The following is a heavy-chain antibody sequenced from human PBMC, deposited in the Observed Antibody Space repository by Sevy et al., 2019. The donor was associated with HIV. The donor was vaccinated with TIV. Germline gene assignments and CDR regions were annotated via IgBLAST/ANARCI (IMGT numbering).Heavy chain of an antibody. D-gene: IGHD6-6*01. Sequence: SETLSLTCAVYGGSFSGYYWSWIRQPPGKGLEWIGEINHSGSTNYNPSLMSRVTISVDTSKNQFSLKLSSVTAADTAVYYCARGAGSSYPPYYYGMDVWGQGTTVTVSS. J-gene: IGHJ6*02. CDR1: GGSFSGYY. CDR3: ARGAGSSYPPYYYGMDV. CDR2: INHSGST. V-gene: IGHV4-34*01.